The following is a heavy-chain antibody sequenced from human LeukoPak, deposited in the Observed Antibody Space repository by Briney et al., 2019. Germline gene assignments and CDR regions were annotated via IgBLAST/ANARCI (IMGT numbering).Heavy chain of an antibody. D-gene: IGHD1-14*01. J-gene: IGHJ3*01. CDR2: IKKDGSEE. CDR1: GFTLNSYL. CDR3: ARSNPNKNALDL. V-gene: IGHV3-7*01. Sequence: QPGRSLRLSCAASGFTLNSYLMSWVRQAPGRGLEWVANIKKDGSEESYLDSVKGRFTVSRDNAKNSLFLQMNSLRGEDTAVYYCARSNPNKNALDLWGQGTMVTISS.